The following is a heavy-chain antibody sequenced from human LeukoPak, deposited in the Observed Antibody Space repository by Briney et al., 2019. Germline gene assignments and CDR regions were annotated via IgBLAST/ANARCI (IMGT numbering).Heavy chain of an antibody. CDR2: ISWNSGSI. J-gene: IGHJ4*02. V-gene: IGHV3-9*01. CDR3: AKDIAYYYDSSGYYFAH. Sequence: GRSLRLSCAASGFTFDDYAMHWVRQAPGKGLEWVSGISWNSGSIGYADSVKGRFTISRDNAKNSLYLQMNSLRAEDTALYYCAKDIAYYYDSSGYYFAHWGQGTLVTVSS. D-gene: IGHD3-22*01. CDR1: GFTFDDYA.